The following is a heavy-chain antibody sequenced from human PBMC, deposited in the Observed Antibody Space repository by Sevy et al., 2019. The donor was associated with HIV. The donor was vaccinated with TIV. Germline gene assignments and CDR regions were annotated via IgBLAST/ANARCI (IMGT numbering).Heavy chain of an antibody. V-gene: IGHV3-43D*04. CDR2: IRCEGDTT. CDR1: GFIFDNYA. CDR3: AKGLVFGCNIFLFDL. J-gene: IGHJ4*02. Sequence: GGSLRLSCAASGFIFDNYAMHWVRQAPGKDLEWVSVIRCEGDTTYYADSVKGRFTISRDNSKNSLYLQLNSLKTEDTAFYYCAKGLVFGCNIFLFDLWGRGTLVTVSS. D-gene: IGHD2-15*01.